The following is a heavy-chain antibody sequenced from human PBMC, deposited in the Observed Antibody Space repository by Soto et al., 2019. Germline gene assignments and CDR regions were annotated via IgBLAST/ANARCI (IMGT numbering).Heavy chain of an antibody. CDR1: GLSFADYA. V-gene: IGHV3-9*01. Sequence: EVQLVESGGGLVQPGGSLRLSCAASGLSFADYAMHWVRQAPGKGLEWVSGINWNSGGIAYADSVKGRFTISRDNAKNSLYLRMNSLRPEDTALYYCAKGSIVVVEAPIDFWGQGTLVIVSS. D-gene: IGHD2-2*01. CDR3: AKGSIVVVEAPIDF. CDR2: INWNSGGI. J-gene: IGHJ4*02.